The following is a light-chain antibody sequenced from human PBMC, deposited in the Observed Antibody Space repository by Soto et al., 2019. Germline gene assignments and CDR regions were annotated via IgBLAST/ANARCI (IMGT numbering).Light chain of an antibody. CDR3: SSYSGSNNVV. V-gene: IGLV2-8*01. Sequence: QSALTQPPSASGSPGQSVTISCTGTSSDVGGYNYVSWYQQHPGKAPKLMIYEVSKRPSGVPDRFSGSKSGNTASLTVSGSQAEDEADYYSSSYSGSNNVVFVGGTKLTVL. J-gene: IGLJ2*01. CDR2: EVS. CDR1: SSDVGGYNY.